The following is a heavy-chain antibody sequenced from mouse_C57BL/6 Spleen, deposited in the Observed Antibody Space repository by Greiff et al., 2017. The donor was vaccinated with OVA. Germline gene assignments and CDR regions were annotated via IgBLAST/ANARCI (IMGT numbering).Heavy chain of an antibody. V-gene: IGHV5-9-1*02. J-gene: IGHJ4*01. CDR1: GFTFSSYA. CDR2: ISSGGDYI. Sequence: DVKLQESGEGLVKPGGSLKLSCAASGFTFSSYAMSWVRQTPEKRLEWVAYISSGGDYIYYADTVKGRFTISRDNARNTLYLQMSSLKSEDTAMYYCTRDSDYDVGYAMDYWGQGTSVTVSS. CDR3: TRDSDYDVGYAMDY. D-gene: IGHD2-4*01.